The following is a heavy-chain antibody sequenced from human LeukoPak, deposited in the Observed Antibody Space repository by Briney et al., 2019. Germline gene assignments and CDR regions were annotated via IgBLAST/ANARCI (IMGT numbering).Heavy chain of an antibody. CDR3: ASENCSSTSCPVDY. Sequence: PSETLSLTCSVSGDSISSSSFYWGWIRQPPGKGLEWLGSISSSGRTYSNPSLTGRISISVDTSKNQFSLKLSSVTAADTAVYYCASENCSSTSCPVDYWGQGTLVTVSS. D-gene: IGHD2-2*01. CDR1: GDSISSSSFY. J-gene: IGHJ4*02. V-gene: IGHV4-39*07. CDR2: ISSSGRT.